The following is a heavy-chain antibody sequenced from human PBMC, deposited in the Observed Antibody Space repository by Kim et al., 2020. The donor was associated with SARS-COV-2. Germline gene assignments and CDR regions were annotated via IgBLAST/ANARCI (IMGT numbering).Heavy chain of an antibody. J-gene: IGHJ4*02. V-gene: IGHV3-53*01. CDR3: AREGYCSSTSCGYFDY. D-gene: IGHD2-2*01. Sequence: SVKGRLTISRANSKNPLYLQMNSLRAEDTAVYYCAREGYCSSTSCGYFDYWGQGTLVTVSS.